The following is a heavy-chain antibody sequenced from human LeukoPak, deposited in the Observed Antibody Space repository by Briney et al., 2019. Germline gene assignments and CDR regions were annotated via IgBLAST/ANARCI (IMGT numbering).Heavy chain of an antibody. J-gene: IGHJ4*02. CDR1: GFTFDDYA. CDR3: AKDNDSGSYFPAYYFDY. CDR2: ISWNSGSI. D-gene: IGHD1-26*01. Sequence: GGSLRLSCAASGFTFDDYAMHWVRQAPGKGLEWVSGISWNSGSIGYADSVKGRFTISRDNAKNSLYLQMNSLRAEDTALYYCAKDNDSGSYFPAYYFDYWGQRTLVTVSP. V-gene: IGHV3-9*01.